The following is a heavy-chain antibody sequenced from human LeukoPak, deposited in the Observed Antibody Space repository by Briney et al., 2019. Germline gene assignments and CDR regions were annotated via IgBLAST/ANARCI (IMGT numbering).Heavy chain of an antibody. CDR2: IYYSGST. CDR1: GGSISSSSYY. Sequence: PSETLSLTCTVSGGSISSSSYYWGWIRQPPGKGLEWIGSIYYSGSTYYNPSLKSRVTISVDTSKNQFSLKLSSVTAADTGVYYCARINEMFREVFLYYYMDVWGKGAPVTVSS. J-gene: IGHJ6*03. CDR3: ARINEMFREVFLYYYMDV. D-gene: IGHD3-10*01. V-gene: IGHV4-39*07.